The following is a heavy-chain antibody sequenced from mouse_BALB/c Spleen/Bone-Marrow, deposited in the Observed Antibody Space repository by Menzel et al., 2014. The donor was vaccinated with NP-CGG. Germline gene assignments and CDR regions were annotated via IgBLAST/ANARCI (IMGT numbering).Heavy chain of an antibody. D-gene: IGHD4-1*01. Sequence: EVQLVESGGGLVQPGGSRKLSCAAPGFTFSSFGMHWVRQAPEKGLEWVAYISSGSSTIYYADTVKGRFTISRDNPKNTLSLQMTSLRSEDAAMYYCARRANWDAMDYWGQGTSVTVSS. V-gene: IGHV5-17*02. CDR1: GFTFSSFG. J-gene: IGHJ4*01. CDR3: ARRANWDAMDY. CDR2: ISSGSSTI.